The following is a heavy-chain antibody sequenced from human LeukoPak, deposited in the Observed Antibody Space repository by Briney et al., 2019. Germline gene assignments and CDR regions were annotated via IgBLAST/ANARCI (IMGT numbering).Heavy chain of an antibody. V-gene: IGHV1-69*13. D-gene: IGHD2-15*01. CDR1: GGTFSSYA. CDR2: IIPIFGTA. J-gene: IGHJ6*02. Sequence: ASVKVSCKASGGTFSSYAISWVRQAPGQGLEWMGGIIPIFGTANYAQKLQGRVTITADESTSTAYMELSSLRSEDTAVYYCARTYCSGGSCSYYYYYYGMDVWGQGTTVTVSS. CDR3: ARTYCSGGSCSYYYYYYGMDV.